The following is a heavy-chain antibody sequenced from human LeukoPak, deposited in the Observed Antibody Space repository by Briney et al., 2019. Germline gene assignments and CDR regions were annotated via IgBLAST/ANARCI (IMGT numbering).Heavy chain of an antibody. D-gene: IGHD6-13*01. Sequence: PSETLSLTCTVSGGSISSHYWSWIRQPPGKGLEWIGYIYYSGSTNYNPSLKSRVTISVDTSKNQFSLKLSSVTAADTAVYYCARERVYHYYYYYMDVWGKGTTVTVYS. V-gene: IGHV4-59*11. CDR3: ARERVYHYYYYYMDV. CDR1: GGSISSHY. CDR2: IYYSGST. J-gene: IGHJ6*03.